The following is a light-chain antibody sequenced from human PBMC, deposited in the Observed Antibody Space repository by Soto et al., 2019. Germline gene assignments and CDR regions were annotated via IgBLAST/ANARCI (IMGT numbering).Light chain of an antibody. CDR1: QSVRSN. CDR3: QQYHISPPDT. CDR2: GAS. V-gene: IGKV3-15*01. Sequence: EIVMTQSPATLSVSPGERATLSCRASQSVRSNLAWYQQKPGQAPRLLIYGASTSATGIPARFSGSGSGTDFTLTISSLQSEDFAVYYCQQYHISPPDTFGQGTKVEIK. J-gene: IGKJ2*01.